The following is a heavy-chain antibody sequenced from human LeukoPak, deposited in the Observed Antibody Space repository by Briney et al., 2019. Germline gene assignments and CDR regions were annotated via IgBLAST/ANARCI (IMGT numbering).Heavy chain of an antibody. CDR3: ARGISAVVPRAFDV. J-gene: IGHJ3*01. CDR2: IKQDGSEK. V-gene: IGHV3-7*01. D-gene: IGHD2-15*01. CDR1: GFTFSSFW. Sequence: GGSLRLSCAASGFTFSSFWMSWVRQAPGKGLEWVANIKQDGSEKYYVDSVKGRFAISRDNAKNSVYLQLNSLRAEDTAVYFCARGISAVVPRAFDVWGQGTLVTVSS.